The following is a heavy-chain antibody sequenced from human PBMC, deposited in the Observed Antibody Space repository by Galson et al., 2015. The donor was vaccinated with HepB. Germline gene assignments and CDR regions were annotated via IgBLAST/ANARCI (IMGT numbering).Heavy chain of an antibody. D-gene: IGHD3-22*01. CDR1: GGSFSSYY. V-gene: IGHV4-59*08. Sequence: SETLSLTCSVSGGSFSSYYWSWIRQPPGKGLEWIGHSFSSGSTDYNPSLRSRVSISVDMSKNQFSLRLNSVTAAATAVYYCASSYHDSSGYFPDWGQGILVTVSS. J-gene: IGHJ4*02. CDR2: SFSSGST. CDR3: ASSYHDSSGYFPD.